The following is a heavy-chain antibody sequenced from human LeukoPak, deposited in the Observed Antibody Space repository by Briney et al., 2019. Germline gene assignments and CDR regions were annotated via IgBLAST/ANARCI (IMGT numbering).Heavy chain of an antibody. CDR2: INPNSGGT. CDR1: GYTFTGYY. V-gene: IGHV1-2*02. D-gene: IGHD1-26*01. J-gene: IGHJ3*02. CDR3: ARGIVGATRAFDI. Sequence: ASVKVSCKASGYTFTGYYMHRVRQAPGQGLEWMGWINPNSGGTNYAQKFQGRDTMTRDTSISTAYMELSRLRSDDTAVYYCARGIVGATRAFDIWGQGTMVTVSS.